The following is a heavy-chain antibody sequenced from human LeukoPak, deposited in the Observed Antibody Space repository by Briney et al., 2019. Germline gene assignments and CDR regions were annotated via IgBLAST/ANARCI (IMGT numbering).Heavy chain of an antibody. CDR1: GYSYTSYL. Sequence: GGSLKISCKGSGYSYTSYLIGWVRQMPGKGLEWMGIIFSGDSDTRYSPSLQGQVTISADKSISTAYLQWSSLKASDTAMYYCARRCCSSTSCLTHWFDPWGQGTLVTVSS. CDR3: ARRCCSSTSCLTHWFDP. D-gene: IGHD2-2*01. CDR2: IFSGDSDT. V-gene: IGHV5-51*01. J-gene: IGHJ5*02.